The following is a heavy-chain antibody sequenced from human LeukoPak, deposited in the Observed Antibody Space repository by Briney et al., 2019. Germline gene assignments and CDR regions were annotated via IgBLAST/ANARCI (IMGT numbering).Heavy chain of an antibody. CDR3: AHKGCSSTSCYHDAFGI. D-gene: IGHD2-2*01. CDR1: GFSLTTSGVG. Sequence: SGPTLVNPTQTLTLTCTFSGFSLTTSGVGVGWIRQPPGKALEWLALIYWNDDKRYSPSLKSRLTITKDTSKNRVVLTMTNMDPVDTATYYCAHKGCSSTSCYHDAFGIWGQGTMVTVSS. CDR2: IYWNDDK. J-gene: IGHJ3*02. V-gene: IGHV2-5*01.